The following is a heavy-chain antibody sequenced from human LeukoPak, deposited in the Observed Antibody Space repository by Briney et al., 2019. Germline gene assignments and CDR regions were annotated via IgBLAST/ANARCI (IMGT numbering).Heavy chain of an antibody. Sequence: PGGSLRLSCVASGFTFSSYEMNWVRQAPGKGLEWGSYTSSSGSTIYYADSVKGRFTIYRDNAKNSLYLQMNSLRAEDTAVYYCARGMVVAAIFDYWGQGTLVTVSS. D-gene: IGHD2-15*01. CDR3: ARGMVVAAIFDY. J-gene: IGHJ4*02. CDR2: TSSSGSTI. V-gene: IGHV3-48*03. CDR1: GFTFSSYE.